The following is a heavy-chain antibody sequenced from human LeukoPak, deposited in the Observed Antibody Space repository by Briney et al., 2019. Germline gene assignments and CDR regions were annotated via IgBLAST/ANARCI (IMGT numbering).Heavy chain of an antibody. Sequence: ASVKVSCKASGYTFTSYGISWVRQAPGQGLEWMGWISAYNGNTNYAQKLQGRVTMTTDTSTSTAYMELRSLRSDDTAVYYCARAKQWLVDYYYCMDVWGKGTTVTVSS. CDR2: ISAYNGNT. V-gene: IGHV1-18*01. D-gene: IGHD6-19*01. CDR1: GYTFTSYG. J-gene: IGHJ6*03. CDR3: ARAKQWLVDYYYCMDV.